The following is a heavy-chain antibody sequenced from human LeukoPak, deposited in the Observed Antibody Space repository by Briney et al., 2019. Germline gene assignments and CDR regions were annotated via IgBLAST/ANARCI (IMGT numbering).Heavy chain of an antibody. J-gene: IGHJ4*02. Sequence: SVKVSCKASGYTFTSYYMHWVRQAPGQGLEWMGGIIPIFGTANYAQKFQGRVTMTEDTSTDTAYMELSSLRSEDTAVYYCATDFMVRGVTGTYYFDYWGQGTLVTVSS. CDR1: GYTFTSYY. CDR2: IIPIFGTA. CDR3: ATDFMVRGVTGTYYFDY. V-gene: IGHV1-69*06. D-gene: IGHD3-10*01.